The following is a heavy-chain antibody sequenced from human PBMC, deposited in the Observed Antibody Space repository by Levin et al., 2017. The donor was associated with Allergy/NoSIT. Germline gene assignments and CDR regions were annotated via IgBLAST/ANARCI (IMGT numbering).Heavy chain of an antibody. CDR2: ISGSGGST. D-gene: IGHD6-13*01. V-gene: IGHV3-23*01. Sequence: GESLKISCAASGFTFSSYAMSWVHQAPGKGLEWVSAISGSGGSTYYADSVKGRFTISRDNSKNTLYLQMNSLRAEDTAVYYCAKMGSSCFDYWGQGTLVTVSS. CDR3: AKMGSSCFDY. CDR1: GFTFSSYA. J-gene: IGHJ4*02.